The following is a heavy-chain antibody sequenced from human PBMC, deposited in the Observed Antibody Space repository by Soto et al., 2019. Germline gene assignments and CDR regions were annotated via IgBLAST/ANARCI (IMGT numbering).Heavy chain of an antibody. CDR2: INHSGST. J-gene: IGHJ3*02. Sequence: QVQLQQWGAGLLKPSETLSLTCAVYGGSFSGYYWSWIRQPPGKGLEWIGEINHSGSTNYSPSLKSRVTISVDTSKNQFSLKLSSVTAADTAVYYCARPPGDRDAFDIWGQGTMVTVSS. V-gene: IGHV4-34*01. CDR1: GGSFSGYY. CDR3: ARPPGDRDAFDI. D-gene: IGHD7-27*01.